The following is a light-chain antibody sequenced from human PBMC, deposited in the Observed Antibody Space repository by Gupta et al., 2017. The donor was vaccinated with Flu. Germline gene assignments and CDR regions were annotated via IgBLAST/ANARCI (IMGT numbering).Light chain of an antibody. Sequence: SYVLTQPPSVSLDPGQTARITCGGTNIDSKRVHWYQQKPGQAPVLVVYDDNHRPSGIPERFSGSNSGNTATLTVSRVEAGEEADYFCQVWDSSSDHLWVFGGGTKLTVL. CDR3: QVWDSSSDHLWV. J-gene: IGLJ3*02. CDR2: DDN. CDR1: NIDSKR. V-gene: IGLV3-21*02.